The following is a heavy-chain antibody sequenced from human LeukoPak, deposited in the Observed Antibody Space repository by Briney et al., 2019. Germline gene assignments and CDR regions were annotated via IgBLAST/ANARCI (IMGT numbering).Heavy chain of an antibody. J-gene: IGHJ4*02. D-gene: IGHD3-22*01. CDR3: ARENYYDSSGYYYPYYFDY. V-gene: IGHV4-4*07. CDR2: IYTSGST. CDR1: GGSISSYY. Sequence: PSETLSLTCTVSGGSISSYYWSWIRQPAGKGLEWIGRIYTSGSTNYNPSLKSRVTMSVDTSKNQFSLKLSSVTAADTAVYYCARENYYDSSGYYYPYYFDYRGQGTLVTVSS.